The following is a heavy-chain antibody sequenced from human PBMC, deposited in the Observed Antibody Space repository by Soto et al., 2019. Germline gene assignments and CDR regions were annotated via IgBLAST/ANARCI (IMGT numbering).Heavy chain of an antibody. D-gene: IGHD3-22*01. CDR1: GFTFSSYA. CDR2: ISGSGGST. J-gene: IGHJ6*02. CDR3: ARTIPDYYYDSSGYAPPYYGMDV. Sequence: EVQLLESGGGLVQPGGSLRLSCAASGFTFSSYAMSWVRQAPGKGLEWVSAISGSGGSTYYADSVKGRFTISRDNSKNTLYPQMNSLRAEDTAVYYCARTIPDYYYDSSGYAPPYYGMDVWGQGTTVTVSS. V-gene: IGHV3-23*01.